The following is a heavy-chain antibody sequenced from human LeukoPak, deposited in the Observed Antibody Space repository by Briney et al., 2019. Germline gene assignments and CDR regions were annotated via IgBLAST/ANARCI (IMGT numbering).Heavy chain of an antibody. Sequence: SETLSLTCTVSGYSSSSGYYWGWIRQPPGKGLEWIGSIYHSGSTYYNPSLKSRVTISVDTSKNQFSLKLSSVTAADTAVYYCARDPPFGATTPFDYWGQGTLVTVSS. CDR3: ARDPPFGATTPFDY. J-gene: IGHJ4*02. CDR1: GYSSSSGYY. D-gene: IGHD5-24*01. V-gene: IGHV4-38-2*02. CDR2: IYHSGST.